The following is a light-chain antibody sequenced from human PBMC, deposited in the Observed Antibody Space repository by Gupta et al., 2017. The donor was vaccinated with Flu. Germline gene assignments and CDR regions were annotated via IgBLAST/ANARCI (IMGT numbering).Light chain of an antibody. CDR1: QSVSSY. CDR2: DAS. V-gene: IGKV3-11*01. Sequence: EIVLTQSPAPLSLSPGERATLSCRDSQSVSSYLAWYQQKPGQAPRLIIYDASNRAPGNPARFSGSGDAKDFTLTSSLREYEACAVYYAHPRSILITFGQGTLVDIK. CDR3: HPRSILIT. J-gene: IGKJ5*01.